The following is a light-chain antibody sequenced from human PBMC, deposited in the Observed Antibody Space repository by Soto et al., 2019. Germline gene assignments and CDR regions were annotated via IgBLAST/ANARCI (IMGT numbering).Light chain of an antibody. CDR3: QQSYNSPFN. J-gene: IGKJ3*01. V-gene: IGKV1-39*01. CDR2: DVS. Sequence: DIQMTQSPSSLSASVGDRVTISCRASQTISTYLHWYQHKPGRAPRLLISDVSTLQSGVPGRFRGSGSGTDFTLTIDSPQPEDFATYYCQQSYNSPFNFGPGTKVDIK. CDR1: QTISTY.